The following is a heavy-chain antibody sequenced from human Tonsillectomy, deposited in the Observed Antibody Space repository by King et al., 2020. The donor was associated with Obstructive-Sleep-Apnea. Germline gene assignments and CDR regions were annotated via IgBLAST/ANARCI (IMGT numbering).Heavy chain of an antibody. D-gene: IGHD5-24*01. Sequence: VQLVESGGGLVQPGGSLRLSCAASGFTVSSSYMNWVRQAPGKGLEWVSVIYSGGNTYCADSVKGRFTIPRDNSKNTLYLQMNSLRAEDTAVYYCARGVGWLQTYYFDYWGQGTLVTVSS. CDR1: GFTVSSSY. V-gene: IGHV3-66*01. CDR2: IYSGGNT. CDR3: ARGVGWLQTYYFDY. J-gene: IGHJ4*02.